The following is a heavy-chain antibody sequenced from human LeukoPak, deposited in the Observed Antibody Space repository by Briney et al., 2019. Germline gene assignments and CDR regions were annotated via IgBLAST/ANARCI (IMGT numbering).Heavy chain of an antibody. Sequence: SVKVSCKASGGTYSSYAISWVRQAPGQGLEWMGGIIPIFGTANYAQKFQGRVTITADESTSTAYMELSSLRSEDTAVYYCARVGGDFDYYYYGMDVWGQGTTVTVSS. D-gene: IGHD2-21*02. J-gene: IGHJ6*02. V-gene: IGHV1-69*13. CDR3: ARVGGDFDYYYYGMDV. CDR2: IIPIFGTA. CDR1: GGTYSSYA.